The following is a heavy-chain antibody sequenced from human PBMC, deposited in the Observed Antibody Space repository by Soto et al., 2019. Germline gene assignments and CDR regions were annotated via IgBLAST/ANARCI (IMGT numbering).Heavy chain of an antibody. CDR2: ISWNSGSI. J-gene: IGHJ6*02. V-gene: IGHV3-9*01. CDR3: AKGGYQLPYYGMDV. D-gene: IGHD2-2*01. CDR1: GFTFDDYA. Sequence: EVQLVESGGGLVQPGRSLRLSCAASGFTFDDYAMHWVRQAPGKGLEWVSGISWNSGSIGYADSVKGRFTISRDNAKNSLYLHMNSLRAEDTALYYCAKGGYQLPYYGMDVWGQGTTVTVSS.